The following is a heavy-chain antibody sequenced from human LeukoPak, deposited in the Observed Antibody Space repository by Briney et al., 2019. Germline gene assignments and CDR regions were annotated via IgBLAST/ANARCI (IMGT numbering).Heavy chain of an antibody. CDR2: ISDSGGST. Sequence: GGSLRLSCAASGFTFSNYGMNWVRQTPGKGLEWVSTISDSGGSTYYADSVKGRFTISRDNSKNTLYLQMNSLRAEDTAVYYCGKARNYPGLFDYWGQGTLVTVSS. J-gene: IGHJ4*02. D-gene: IGHD3-16*02. V-gene: IGHV3-23*01. CDR3: GKARNYPGLFDY. CDR1: GFTFSNYG.